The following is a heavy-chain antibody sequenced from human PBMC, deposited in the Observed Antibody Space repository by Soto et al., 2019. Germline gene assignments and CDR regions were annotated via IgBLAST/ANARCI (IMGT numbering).Heavy chain of an antibody. CDR1: GYTFTSYG. D-gene: IGHD3-9*01. V-gene: IGHV1-18*01. CDR2: ISAYSGNT. CDR3: ARDLRYFDWLSLYNWFDP. Sequence: ASVKVSCKASGYTFTSYGISWVRQAPGQGLEWMGWISAYSGNTNYAQKLQGRVTMTTDTSTSTAYMELRSPRSEDTAVYYCARDLRYFDWLSLYNWFDPWGQGTLVTVSS. J-gene: IGHJ5*02.